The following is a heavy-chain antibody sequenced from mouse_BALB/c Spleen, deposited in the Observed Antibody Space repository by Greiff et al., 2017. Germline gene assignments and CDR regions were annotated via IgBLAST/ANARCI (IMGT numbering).Heavy chain of an antibody. CDR1: GFTFSSFG. V-gene: IGHV5-17*02. CDR2: ISSGSSTI. Sequence: EVMLVESGGGLVQPGGSRKLSCAASGFTFSSFGMHWVRQAPEKGLEWVAYISSGSSTIYYADTVKGRFTISRDNPKNTLFLQMTSLRSEDTAMYYCAKGGYYGSRGRYYFDYWGQGTTLTVSS. CDR3: AKGGYYGSRGRYYFDY. D-gene: IGHD1-1*01. J-gene: IGHJ2*01.